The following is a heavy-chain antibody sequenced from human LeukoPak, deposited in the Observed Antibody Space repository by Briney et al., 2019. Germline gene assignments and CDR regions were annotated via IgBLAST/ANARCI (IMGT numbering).Heavy chain of an antibody. CDR1: GFTVSSNY. Sequence: GGSLRLSCAASGFTVSSNYMSWVRQAPGKGLEWVSVIYSGGSTYYADSVKGRFTISRDNSKNTLYLQMNSLRAEDTAVYYCARDWGELLGGYFDYWGQGTLVTVSS. V-gene: IGHV3-66*02. CDR2: IYSGGST. J-gene: IGHJ4*02. CDR3: ARDWGELLGGYFDY. D-gene: IGHD1-26*01.